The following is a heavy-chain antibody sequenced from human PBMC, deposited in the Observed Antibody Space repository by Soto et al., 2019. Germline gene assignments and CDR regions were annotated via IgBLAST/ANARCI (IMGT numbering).Heavy chain of an antibody. CDR3: ARDGGIVLVPAAISRAGMDV. D-gene: IGHD2-2*01. CDR1: GFTFSSYA. V-gene: IGHV3-30-3*01. J-gene: IGHJ6*02. CDR2: ISYDGSNK. Sequence: QVQLVESGGGVVQPGRSLRLSCAASGFTFSSYAMHWVRQAPGKGLEWVAVISYDGSNKYYADSVKGRFTISRDNSKNTLYLQMNSVRAEDTAVYYCARDGGIVLVPAAISRAGMDVWGQGTTVTVSS.